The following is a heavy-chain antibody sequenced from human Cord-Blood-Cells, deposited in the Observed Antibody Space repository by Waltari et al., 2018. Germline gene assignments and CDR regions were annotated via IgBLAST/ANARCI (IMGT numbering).Heavy chain of an antibody. CDR1: GYSFTSYW. J-gene: IGHJ3*02. CDR2: IYPGDSDT. CDR3: ARGVGYYYGSGSYYDAFDI. D-gene: IGHD3-10*01. Sequence: EVQLVQSGAEVKKPGESLKISCKGSGYSFTSYWIGWVRQMPGKGLEWMGIIYPGDSDTRYSPSFQGQVTIAADKSISTADLQWSSLKASDTAMYYCARGVGYYYGSGSYYDAFDIWGQGTMVTVSS. V-gene: IGHV5-51*01.